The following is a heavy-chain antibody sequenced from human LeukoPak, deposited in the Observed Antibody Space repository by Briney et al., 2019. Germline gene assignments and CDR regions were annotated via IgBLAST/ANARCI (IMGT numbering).Heavy chain of an antibody. CDR3: TRDQDYYGSGSYKY. D-gene: IGHD3-10*01. J-gene: IGHJ4*02. V-gene: IGHV3-30*03. Sequence: GGSLRLSCAASGFTFSSYGMHWVRQAPGKGLEWVAVISYDGSNKYYADSVKGRFTISRDNSKNTLYLQINSLRAEDTAVYYCTRDQDYYGSGSYKYGGEGPRVTVS. CDR2: ISYDGSNK. CDR1: GFTFSSYG.